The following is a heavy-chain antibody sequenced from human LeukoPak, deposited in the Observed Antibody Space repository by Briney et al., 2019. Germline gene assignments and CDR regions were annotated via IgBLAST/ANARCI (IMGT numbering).Heavy chain of an antibody. J-gene: IGHJ5*02. V-gene: IGHV1-3*01. Sequence: GASVKVSCKASGGTFSSYAISWVRQAPGQRLEWMGWINAGNGNTKYSQKFQGRVTITRDTSASTAYMELSSLRSEDTAAYYCARDPLGDILTGYLFENWFDPWGQGTLVTVSS. CDR3: ARDPLGDILTGYLFENWFDP. CDR2: INAGNGNT. CDR1: GGTFSSYA. D-gene: IGHD3-9*01.